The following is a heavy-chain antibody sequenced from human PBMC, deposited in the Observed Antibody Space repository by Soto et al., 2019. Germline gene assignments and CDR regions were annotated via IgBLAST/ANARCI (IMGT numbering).Heavy chain of an antibody. Sequence: SETLSLTCTVSGGSISSGGYYWSWIRQHPGKGLEWIGYIYYSGSTYYNPSLKSRVTISVDTSKNQFSLKLSSVTAADTAVYYCARRQEVRAPPGYYYYGMDVWGQGTTVTVSS. CDR1: GGSISSGGYY. D-gene: IGHD3-10*01. CDR2: IYYSGST. J-gene: IGHJ6*02. V-gene: IGHV4-31*03. CDR3: ARRQEVRAPPGYYYYGMDV.